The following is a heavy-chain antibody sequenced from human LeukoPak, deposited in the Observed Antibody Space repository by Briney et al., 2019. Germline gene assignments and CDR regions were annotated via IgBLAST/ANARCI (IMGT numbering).Heavy chain of an antibody. Sequence: SGGSLRLSCAASGFTFDDYGMSWVRQAPGKGLEWVSAISGSGGSTYYADSVKGRFTISGDNSKNTLYLQMNSLRAEDTAVYYCAKDSLLWFGTPFDYWGQGTLVTVSS. CDR2: ISGSGGST. V-gene: IGHV3-23*01. J-gene: IGHJ4*02. D-gene: IGHD3-10*01. CDR3: AKDSLLWFGTPFDY. CDR1: GFTFDDYG.